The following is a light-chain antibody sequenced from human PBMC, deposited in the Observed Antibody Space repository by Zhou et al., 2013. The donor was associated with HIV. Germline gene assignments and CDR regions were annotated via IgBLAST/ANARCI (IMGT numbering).Light chain of an antibody. V-gene: IGKV3-20*01. J-gene: IGKJ5*01. CDR3: QQYNSYPPT. CDR2: GSS. Sequence: EIVLTQSPGTLSLSPGERATLSCRASQIITNNQLAWYQQKAGQAPRLLIYGSSGRATGIPDRFSGSGSGTDFTLTISSLQPEDFATYYCQQYNSYPPTFGQGTRLEIK. CDR1: QIITNNQ.